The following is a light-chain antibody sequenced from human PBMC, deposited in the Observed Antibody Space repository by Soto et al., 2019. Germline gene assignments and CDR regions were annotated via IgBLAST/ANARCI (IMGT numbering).Light chain of an antibody. Sequence: NFMLTQPHSVSESPGKTVTISCTRSSGSIASNYVQWYQQRPGSSPTTVIYEDNQRPSGVPDRFSGSIDSSSNSASLTLSGLETEDEADYYCQSYDATNQVFGGGTQLTVL. CDR2: EDN. CDR3: QSYDATNQV. V-gene: IGLV6-57*01. J-gene: IGLJ3*02. CDR1: SGSIASNY.